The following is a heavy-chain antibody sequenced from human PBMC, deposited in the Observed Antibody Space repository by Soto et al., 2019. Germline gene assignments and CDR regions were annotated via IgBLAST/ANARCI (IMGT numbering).Heavy chain of an antibody. J-gene: IGHJ2*01. Sequence: EVQLVESGGGLVQPGRSLRLSCAASGFTFDDYAMHWVRQAPGKGLEWVSGISWNSGSIGYADSVKGRFTISRDNAKNSLYLQMNSLRAEDTALYYCAKDNGRYVRIYWYFDLWGRGTLVTVSS. CDR1: GFTFDDYA. CDR2: ISWNSGSI. CDR3: AKDNGRYVRIYWYFDL. D-gene: IGHD5-12*01. V-gene: IGHV3-9*01.